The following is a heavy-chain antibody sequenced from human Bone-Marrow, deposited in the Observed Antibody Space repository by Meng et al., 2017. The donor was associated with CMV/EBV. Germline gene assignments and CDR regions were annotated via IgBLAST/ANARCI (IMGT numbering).Heavy chain of an antibody. CDR1: GFTFSDFF. J-gene: IGHJ4*02. D-gene: IGHD3-3*01. V-gene: IGHV3-11*01. CDR2: ISGNVKTF. Sequence: GESLKISCAASGFTFSDFFMTWFRQTPGKGLEWISYISGNVKTFYYAESVKGRFTISRDNAKNSLFLQMNSLRDEDTAVYYCARDGFLEWLGVRYFDYWGQGTLVTVSS. CDR3: ARDGFLEWLGVRYFDY.